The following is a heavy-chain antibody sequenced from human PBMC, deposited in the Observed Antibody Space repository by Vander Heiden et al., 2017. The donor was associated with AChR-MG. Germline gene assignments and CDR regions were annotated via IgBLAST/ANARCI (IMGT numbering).Heavy chain of an antibody. CDR2: IIPIFGTA. D-gene: IGHD3-22*01. CDR1: GGPFSSYS. V-gene: IGHV1-69*06. Sequence: QVQLVQSGAEVEKPGSSVKVSCQASGGPFSSYSIRWVRQAPGQGLEWMGGIIPIFGTANYAQKFQGRVTITADKSTSTAYMELSSLRSEDTAVYYCARAHQDYYYDSSGYFDYWGQGTLVTVSS. J-gene: IGHJ4*02. CDR3: ARAHQDYYYDSSGYFDY.